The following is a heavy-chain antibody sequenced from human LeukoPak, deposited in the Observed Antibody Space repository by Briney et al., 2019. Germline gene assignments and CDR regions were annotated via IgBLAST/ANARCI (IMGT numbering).Heavy chain of an antibody. Sequence: SETLSLTCAVYGGSFSGYYWSWIRQPPGKGLEWIGEINHSGSTNYNPSLKSRVTISVDTSKNQFSLKLSSVTAADTAVYYCARVIGFGELSHFDYWGQGTLVALSS. J-gene: IGHJ4*02. V-gene: IGHV4-34*01. CDR1: GGSFSGYY. CDR2: INHSGST. CDR3: ARVIGFGELSHFDY. D-gene: IGHD3-10*01.